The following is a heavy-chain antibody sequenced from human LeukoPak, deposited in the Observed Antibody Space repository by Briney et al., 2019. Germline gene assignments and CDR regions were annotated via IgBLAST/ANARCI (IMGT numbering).Heavy chain of an antibody. D-gene: IGHD3-22*01. CDR1: GYTFTGYY. J-gene: IGHJ4*02. V-gene: IGHV1-2*02. CDR2: ISPNSGGT. CDR3: ARGGCDSSGYPLDFDY. Sequence: GASVKVSCKASGYTFTGYYMHWVRQAPGQGLEWMGWISPNSGGTNYAQKFQGRVTMTRDTSISTAYMELSRLRSDDTAVYYCARGGCDSSGYPLDFDYWGQGTLVTVSS.